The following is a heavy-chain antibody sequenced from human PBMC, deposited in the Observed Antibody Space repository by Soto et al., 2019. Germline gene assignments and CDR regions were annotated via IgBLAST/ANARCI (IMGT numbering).Heavy chain of an antibody. V-gene: IGHV3-74*01. CDR2: INSDGSST. Sequence: EVQLVESGGGLVQPGGSLRLSCAASGFTFSSYWMHWVRQAPGKGLVWVSRINSDGSSTSYADSVKGRFTISRDNAKNPLKLHMNSLRAEDTAVYYCARSREYSSTPVLGFDPWGQGTLVTVSS. J-gene: IGHJ5*02. D-gene: IGHD6-6*01. CDR1: GFTFSSYW. CDR3: ARSREYSSTPVLGFDP.